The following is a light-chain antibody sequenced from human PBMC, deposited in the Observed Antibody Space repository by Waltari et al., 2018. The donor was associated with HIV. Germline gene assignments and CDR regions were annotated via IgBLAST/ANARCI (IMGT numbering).Light chain of an antibody. V-gene: IGLV1-40*01. CDR3: HSYDASLGGPVV. Sequence: QSVLTQPPSVSGAPGQRVTISCTGSSSNIGAGYDVHWYQQLPGTGPKLLIYANNNRPSGVPDRFSGSKSGTSASRAITGLQAEDEADYYCHSYDASLGGPVVFGGGTKLTVL. CDR1: SSNIGAGYD. J-gene: IGLJ2*01. CDR2: ANN.